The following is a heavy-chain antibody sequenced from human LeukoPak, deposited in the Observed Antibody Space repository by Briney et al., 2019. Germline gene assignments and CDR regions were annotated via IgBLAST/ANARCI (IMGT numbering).Heavy chain of an antibody. CDR3: ARLQGGFLEWLQMDV. CDR2: INTGDSDT. D-gene: IGHD3-3*01. CDR1: GCFFTSYW. J-gene: IGHJ6*02. Sequence: AGSLQISSKGSGCFFTSYWSGRGRQLPGKGLEWMGIINTGDSDTRYNPSFQGQVTISADKSISTAYLQWSSLKAADTAMYYCARLQGGFLEWLQMDVWGQGTTVTVSS. V-gene: IGHV5-51*01.